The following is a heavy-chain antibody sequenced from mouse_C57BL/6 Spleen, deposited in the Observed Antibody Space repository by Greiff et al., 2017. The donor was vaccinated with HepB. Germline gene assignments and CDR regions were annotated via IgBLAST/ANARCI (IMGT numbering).Heavy chain of an antibody. J-gene: IGHJ4*01. CDR2: INPNNGGT. Sequence: EVKLMESGPELVKPGASVKMSCKASGYTFTDYNMHWVKQSHGKSLEWIGYINPNNGGTSYNQKFKGKATLTVNKSSSTAYMELRSLTSEDSAVYYCARHYGSSYDYAMDYWGQGTSVTVSS. CDR3: ARHYGSSYDYAMDY. D-gene: IGHD1-1*01. CDR1: GYTFTDYN. V-gene: IGHV1-22*01.